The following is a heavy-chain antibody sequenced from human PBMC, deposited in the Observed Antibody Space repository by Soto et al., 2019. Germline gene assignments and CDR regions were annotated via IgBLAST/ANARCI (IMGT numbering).Heavy chain of an antibody. CDR3: ARDKGLLRYFDWPYSFDY. V-gene: IGHV3-66*01. Sequence: GGSLRLSCAASGFTVSSNYMSWVRQAPGKGLEWVSVIYSGGSTYYADSVKGRFTISRDNSKNTLYLQMNSLRAEDTAVYYCARDKGLLRYFDWPYSFDYWGQGTLVTVSS. CDR2: IYSGGST. D-gene: IGHD3-9*01. J-gene: IGHJ4*02. CDR1: GFTVSSNY.